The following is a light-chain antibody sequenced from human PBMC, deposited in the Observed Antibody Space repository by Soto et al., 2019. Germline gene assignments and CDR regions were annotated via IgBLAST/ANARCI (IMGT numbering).Light chain of an antibody. CDR2: TAS. V-gene: IGKV1-6*01. CDR3: LQDYIYPWT. J-gene: IGKJ1*01. Sequence: IQMTQSPSSLSASVGDRFTITWRASQGITNYLNWYQQKPGKAPKLLINTASTLQSGVSSRFSGSGSGTDFTLTISSLQPEDFATYYCLQDYIYPWTFGQGTKVDI. CDR1: QGITNY.